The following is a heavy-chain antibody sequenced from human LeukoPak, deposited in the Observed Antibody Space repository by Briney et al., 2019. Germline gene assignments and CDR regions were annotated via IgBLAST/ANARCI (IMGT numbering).Heavy chain of an antibody. J-gene: IGHJ2*01. Sequence: GGSLRLSCEASGFTFSDFYMTWIRQAPGKGLEWVSYISSSSTIYYADSVKGRFTISRDNAKNSLYLQMNSLRAEDTAVYYCARDQGQQQLAGYFDLWGRGTLVTVSS. D-gene: IGHD6-13*01. V-gene: IGHV3-69-1*01. CDR2: ISSSSTI. CDR1: GFTFSDFY. CDR3: ARDQGQQQLAGYFDL.